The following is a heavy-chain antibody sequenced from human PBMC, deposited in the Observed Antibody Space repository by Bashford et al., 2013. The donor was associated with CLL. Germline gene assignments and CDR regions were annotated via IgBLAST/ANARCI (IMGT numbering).Heavy chain of an antibody. CDR2: VYYSGST. D-gene: IGHD5-12*01. V-gene: IGHV4-39*07. CDR1: GDSVTTTFTF. Sequence: SETLSLTCTVSGDSVTTTFTFWAWIRQSPGRGLEWIGTVYYSGSTYYNPSLKSRVTISLDTSKNQFSLKLSSVTAADTAVYYCATGGSDGGYHHYFDYWGRGNPGHRLL. CDR3: ATGGSDGGYHHYFDY. J-gene: IGHJ4*02.